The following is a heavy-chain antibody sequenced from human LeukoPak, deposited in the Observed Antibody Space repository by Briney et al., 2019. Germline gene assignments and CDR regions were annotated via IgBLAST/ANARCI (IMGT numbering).Heavy chain of an antibody. V-gene: IGHV3-7*01. CDR1: GFTFSSYW. CDR2: IKQNGREK. D-gene: IGHD5-18*01. J-gene: IGHJ3*02. Sequence: GGSLRLSCAASGFTFSSYWMTSVRQAPGKGLEWVANIKQNGREKYYVDSVKGRFTISRDNAKNSLYLQMNSLRAEDTAVYYCAAFSVDTVMADGFDIWGQGTMVTVSS. CDR3: AAFSVDTVMADGFDI.